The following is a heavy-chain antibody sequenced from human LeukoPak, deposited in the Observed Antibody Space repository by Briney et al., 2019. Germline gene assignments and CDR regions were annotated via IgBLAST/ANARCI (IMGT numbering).Heavy chain of an antibody. CDR1: GDSVSSNSAA. V-gene: IGHV6-1*01. CDR2: TYYRSKWYN. Sequence: SQTLSLTCAISGDSVSSNSAAWNWIRQSPSRGLEWLGRTYYRSKWYNDYAVSVKSRITINPDTSKNQFSLQLNSVTPEDTAVYYCARGSVLRFLEWLPHYYYYYYMDVWGKGTTVTVSS. D-gene: IGHD3-3*01. J-gene: IGHJ6*03. CDR3: ARGSVLRFLEWLPHYYYYYYMDV.